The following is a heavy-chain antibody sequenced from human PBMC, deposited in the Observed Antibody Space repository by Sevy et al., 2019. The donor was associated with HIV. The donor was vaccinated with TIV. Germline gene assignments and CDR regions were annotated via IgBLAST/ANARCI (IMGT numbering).Heavy chain of an antibody. CDR3: AREDIRVAGIGYYFHS. Sequence: GRSLRLSCAASGFSISGYGMHWVRQAPGKGLEWVAVIWYDGTNKEYADSVKGRFTISRDNSKNTLYLQMNSLRAEDTAVYYCAREDIRVAGIGYYFHSWGQGTLVTVSS. V-gene: IGHV3-33*01. J-gene: IGHJ4*02. CDR1: GFSISGYG. D-gene: IGHD6-19*01. CDR2: IWYDGTNK.